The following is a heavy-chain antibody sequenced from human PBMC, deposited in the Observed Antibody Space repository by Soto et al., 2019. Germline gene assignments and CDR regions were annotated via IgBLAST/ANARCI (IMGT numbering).Heavy chain of an antibody. D-gene: IGHD1-26*01. CDR2: FYPRDSAA. V-gene: IGHV5-51*01. Sequence: GESLKISCVGSGYSFTTHWVAWVRQMPGKGLEWMGIFYPRDSAATYSPSFQGQVTMSADKSSSTAYLQWNSLQASGTAIYYCARGGKDGSLFFGLEVWGQGTTVTVSS. J-gene: IGHJ6*02. CDR3: ARGGKDGSLFFGLEV. CDR1: GYSFTTHW.